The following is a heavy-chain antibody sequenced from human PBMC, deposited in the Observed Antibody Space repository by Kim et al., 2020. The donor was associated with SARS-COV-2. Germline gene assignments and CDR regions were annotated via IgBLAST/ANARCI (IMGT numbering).Heavy chain of an antibody. CDR2: SGDT. J-gene: IGHJ4*02. CDR3: VRDRQPYY. V-gene: IGHV4-34*01. Sequence: SGDTNSNPPLQSRIIISRDTSKNQFSLRLRSVTAADTAVYYCVRDRQPYYWGQGVLVTVSS.